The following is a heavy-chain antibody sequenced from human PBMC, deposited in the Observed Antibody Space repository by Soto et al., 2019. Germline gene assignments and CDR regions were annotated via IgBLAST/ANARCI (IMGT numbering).Heavy chain of an antibody. CDR3: ASYVDTAIGDNWFDP. Sequence: SVKVSSKASGRTLSSYAISWVLQAPGQALDWXGGIIPIYCTANHAKKFQARGTITADKATSKAYMELSSLRSEDTDVYYCASYVDTAIGDNWFDPWGQGALVTVSS. CDR1: GRTLSSYA. J-gene: IGHJ5*02. V-gene: IGHV1-69*06. D-gene: IGHD5-18*01. CDR2: IIPIYCTA.